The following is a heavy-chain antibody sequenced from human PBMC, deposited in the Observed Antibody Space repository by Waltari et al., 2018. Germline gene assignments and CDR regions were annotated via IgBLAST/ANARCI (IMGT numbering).Heavy chain of an antibody. D-gene: IGHD6-25*01. CDR3: TTLSGDNF. Sequence: VRVVEPGGGLVRPGGSLRLSCVASQFSFSNYHMSWVRQAPGKGLEWVANINPDGSVKFYVDSVKGRFIISRDNAKNSLYLQLNSLRDEDTAMYYCTTLSGDNFWGQGTLVIVSS. J-gene: IGHJ4*02. CDR1: QFSFSNYH. CDR2: INPDGSVK. V-gene: IGHV3-7*01.